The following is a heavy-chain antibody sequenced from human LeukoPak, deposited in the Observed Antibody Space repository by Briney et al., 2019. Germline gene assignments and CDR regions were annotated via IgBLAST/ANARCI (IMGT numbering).Heavy chain of an antibody. V-gene: IGHV3-23*01. CDR1: GFTFSSYA. D-gene: IGHD6-19*01. J-gene: IGHJ4*02. CDR3: AKDRPLRIQSIAVAVSDY. CDR2: ISGSGGST. Sequence: GGSLRLSCAASGFTFSSYAMSWVRQAPGKGLEWVSAISGSGGSTYYADSVKGRLTISRDNSKNTLYLQMNSLRAEDTAVYHCAKDRPLRIQSIAVAVSDYWGQGTLVTVSS.